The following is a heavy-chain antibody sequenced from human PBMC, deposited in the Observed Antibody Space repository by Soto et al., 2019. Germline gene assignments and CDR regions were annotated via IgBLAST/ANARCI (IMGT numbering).Heavy chain of an antibody. V-gene: IGHV1-18*01. CDR1: CYTFTRYG. J-gene: IGHJ6*02. Sequence: GASVKVSFKASCYTFTRYGISWGRQAPGQGLEWMGWISTYNGNTNYAQKLQGRVTMTTDSSTNTAYMGLRSLTSDDTAVYFCARRLGSYYYGMDVWGQGTTVTVSS. D-gene: IGHD3-16*01. CDR3: ARRLGSYYYGMDV. CDR2: ISTYNGNT.